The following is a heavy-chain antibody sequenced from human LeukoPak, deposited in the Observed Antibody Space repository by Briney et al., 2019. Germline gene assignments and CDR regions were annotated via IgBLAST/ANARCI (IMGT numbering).Heavy chain of an antibody. V-gene: IGHV4-59*08. CDR2: IYYSGAT. J-gene: IGHJ4*02. Sequence: PSETLSLTCTVSGGSISNCYWSWIRQPPGKGLEWIGHIYYSGATKYNPSLKSRITISVDTSKNQFSLMLSSVTAADTALYYCARFGITVVRGGKYYFDYWGQGTLVTVSS. CDR3: ARFGITVVRGGKYYFDY. D-gene: IGHD3-10*01. CDR1: GGSISNCY.